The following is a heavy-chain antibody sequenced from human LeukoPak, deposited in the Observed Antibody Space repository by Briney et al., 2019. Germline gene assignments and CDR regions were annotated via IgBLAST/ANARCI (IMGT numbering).Heavy chain of an antibody. CDR2: IYYSGST. Sequence: SETLSLTCTVSGGSISSSSYYWGWIRQPPGKGLEWIGSIYYSGSTYYNPSLKSRVTISVDTSKNQFPLKLSSVTAADTAVYYCARHGFLVATISAAFDIWGQGTMVTVSS. J-gene: IGHJ3*02. CDR1: GGSISSSSYY. V-gene: IGHV4-39*01. CDR3: ARHGFLVATISAAFDI. D-gene: IGHD5-12*01.